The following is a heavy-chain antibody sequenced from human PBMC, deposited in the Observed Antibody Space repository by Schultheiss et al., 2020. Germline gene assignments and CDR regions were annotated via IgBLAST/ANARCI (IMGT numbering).Heavy chain of an antibody. CDR3: ASYAGHSGY. CDR2: VSPNTSDT. J-gene: IGHJ4*02. V-gene: IGHV1-8*01. CDR1: GYSFTNYN. D-gene: IGHD2-2*01. Sequence: ASVKVSCKASGYSFTNYNINWVRQATGQGLEWMGWVSPNTSDTGYAQKFQGRVTMTRDTSISTAYMQLSSLRSEDTAVYYCASYAGHSGYWGQGTLVTVSS.